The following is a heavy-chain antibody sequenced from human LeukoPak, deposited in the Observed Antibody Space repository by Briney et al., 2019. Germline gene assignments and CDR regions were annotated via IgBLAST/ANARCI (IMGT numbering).Heavy chain of an antibody. V-gene: IGHV1-2*06. D-gene: IGHD4-23*01. CDR1: GYTFTGYY. CDR3: ASFAGYGGNSLDF. CDR2: INPNSGDT. J-gene: IGHJ4*02. Sequence: GASVKVSCKASGYTFTGYYMHWVRQAPGQGLEWMGRINPNSGDTNYAQKFQGRVTMTRDTSISTAYMELNRLRSDDTAVYYCASFAGYGGNSLDFWGQGTLVTVSS.